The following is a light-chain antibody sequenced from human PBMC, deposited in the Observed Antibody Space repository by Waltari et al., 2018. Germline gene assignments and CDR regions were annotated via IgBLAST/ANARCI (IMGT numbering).Light chain of an antibody. CDR3: LQYGQQYGSSPGT. V-gene: IGKV3-20*01. J-gene: IGKJ1*01. CDR2: GAS. Sequence: EIVLTQSPGTLSLSPGERATLSCRASQSDPSDKLAWYQQKPGQAPRLLNYGASSRATGIPDRFSGSGSGTDFTLTISRLEPEDFVLYYCLQYGQQYGSSPGTFGQGTKVEIK. CDR1: QSDPSDK.